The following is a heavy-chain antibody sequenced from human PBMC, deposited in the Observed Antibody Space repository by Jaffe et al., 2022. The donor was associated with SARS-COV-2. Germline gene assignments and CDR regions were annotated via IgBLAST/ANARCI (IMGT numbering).Heavy chain of an antibody. CDR2: ISAYNGNT. V-gene: IGHV1-18*01. D-gene: IGHD6-19*01. J-gene: IGHJ6*02. CDR1: GYTFTSYG. CDR3: ARDVRTNLIAVAGPYYYYYGMDV. Sequence: QVQLVQSGAEVKKPGASVKVSCKASGYTFTSYGISWVRQAPGQGLEWMGWISAYNGNTNYAQKLQGRVTMTTDTSTSTAYMELRSLRSDDTAVYYCARDVRTNLIAVAGPYYYYYGMDVWGQGTTVTVSS.